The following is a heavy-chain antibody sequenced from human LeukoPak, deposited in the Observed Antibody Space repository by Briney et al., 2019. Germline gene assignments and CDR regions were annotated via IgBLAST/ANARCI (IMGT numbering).Heavy chain of an antibody. CDR3: ATSDGFSGYSSLGDS. CDR1: GYTFTRYY. CDR2: INPNIGDT. V-gene: IGHV1-2*02. D-gene: IGHD3-22*01. J-gene: IGHJ5*01. Sequence: ASVKVSCKASGYTFTRYYMHWLRQAPGHGLEWLGWINPNIGDTNYAQKLQRRGTITRYTSISPASIELSRLRSCDTTVYHCATSDGFSGYSSLGDSWGQGTLVTVSS.